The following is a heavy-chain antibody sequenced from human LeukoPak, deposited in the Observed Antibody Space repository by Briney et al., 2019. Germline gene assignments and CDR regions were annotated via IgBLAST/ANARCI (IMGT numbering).Heavy chain of an antibody. Sequence: ASVKVSCKASGYTFTSYDINWVRQATGQGLEWMGWMNPNSGNTGYAQKFQGRVTMTRNTSISTAYMELSSLRSEDTAVYYCASSFNCGGNDYFDYWGQGTLVTVSS. CDR3: ASSFNCGGNDYFDY. D-gene: IGHD2-15*01. V-gene: IGHV1-8*01. J-gene: IGHJ4*02. CDR2: MNPNSGNT. CDR1: GYTFTSYD.